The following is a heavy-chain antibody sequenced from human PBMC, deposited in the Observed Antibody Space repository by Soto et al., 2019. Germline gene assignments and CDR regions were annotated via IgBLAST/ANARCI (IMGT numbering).Heavy chain of an antibody. CDR3: ARGEAGWFDP. CDR2: INHSGST. CDR1: GGSFSGYY. V-gene: IGHV4-34*01. Sequence: QVQLQQWGAGLLKPSETLSLTCAVYGGSFSGYYWSWIRQPPGKGLEWIGEINHSGSTNYNPSLKSRVTISVDTSKNQFSLKLSSVTAADTAVYYCARGEAGWFDPGGQGTLVTVSS. J-gene: IGHJ5*02. D-gene: IGHD6-13*01.